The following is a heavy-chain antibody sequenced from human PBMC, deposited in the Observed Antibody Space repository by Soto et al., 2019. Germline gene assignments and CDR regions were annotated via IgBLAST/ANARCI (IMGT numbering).Heavy chain of an antibody. CDR1: GFTFSNYD. V-gene: IGHV3-9*01. CDR3: AKDSGAGFLEWSIDY. CDR2: ISWNSGRI. D-gene: IGHD3-3*01. J-gene: IGHJ4*02. Sequence: RRLSCAASGFTFSNYDMNWVRQAPGKGLEWVSGISWNSGRIVYADSVKGRFTISRDNAKNSLYLQMDSLRFEDTALYYCAKDSGAGFLEWSIDYWGPGTLVTVSS.